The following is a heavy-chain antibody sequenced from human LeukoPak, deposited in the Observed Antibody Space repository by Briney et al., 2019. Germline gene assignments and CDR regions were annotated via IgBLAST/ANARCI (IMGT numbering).Heavy chain of an antibody. CDR3: ARDPNFDSEAYAGNAFDI. D-gene: IGHD2-2*01. V-gene: IGHV4-59*01. Sequence: SETLSLTCTVSGGSISSYYWSWIRQPPGKGLEWIGYIYYSGSTNYNPSLKSRVTISVDTPKNQFSLKLSSVTAADTAVYYCARDPNFDSEAYAGNAFDIWGQGTTVTVSS. J-gene: IGHJ3*02. CDR1: GGSISSYY. CDR2: IYYSGST.